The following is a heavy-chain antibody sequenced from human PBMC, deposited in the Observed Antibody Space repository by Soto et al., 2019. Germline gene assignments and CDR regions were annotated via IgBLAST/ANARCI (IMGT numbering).Heavy chain of an antibody. CDR1: GGSFSGYY. V-gene: IGHV4-34*01. J-gene: IGHJ4*02. CDR2: INHSGST. Sequence: QVQLQQWGAGLLKPSETLSLTCAVYGGSFSGYYWSWIRQPPGKGLEWIGEINHSGSTNYNPSLKSRVTISVDTSKNQFSLKLSSVTAADTAVYYCARGSGSYQLRLYFDYWGQGTLVTVSS. D-gene: IGHD2-2*01. CDR3: ARGSGSYQLRLYFDY.